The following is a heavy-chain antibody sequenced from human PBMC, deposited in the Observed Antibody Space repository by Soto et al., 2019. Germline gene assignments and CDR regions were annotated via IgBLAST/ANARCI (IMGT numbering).Heavy chain of an antibody. D-gene: IGHD1-26*01. CDR1: GVPISTDDYY. J-gene: IGHJ4*02. CDR2: IYYSGST. CDR3: ASGKGVDGSHYLAN. V-gene: IGHV4-30-4*01. Sequence: SETLSLTCTVSGVPISTDDYYWTWIRQPPGKGLEWIGYIYYSGSTYYNWSLKSRVTISIDTSKNQFSLNLSSVTAADTAVYYCASGKGVDGSHYLANWGKGTLVTVSS.